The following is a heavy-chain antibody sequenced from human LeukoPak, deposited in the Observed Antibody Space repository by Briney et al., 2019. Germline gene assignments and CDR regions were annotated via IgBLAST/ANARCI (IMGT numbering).Heavy chain of an antibody. CDR1: GGSISSYY. Sequence: KSSETLSLTCTVSGGSISSYYWSWIRQPPGKGLEWIGYIYYSGSTNYNPSLKSRVTISVDTSKNQFSLKLSSVTAADTAVYYCARGTYCGGDCYSIDYWGQGTLVAVSS. CDR2: IYYSGST. V-gene: IGHV4-59*08. D-gene: IGHD2-21*02. J-gene: IGHJ4*02. CDR3: ARGTYCGGDCYSIDY.